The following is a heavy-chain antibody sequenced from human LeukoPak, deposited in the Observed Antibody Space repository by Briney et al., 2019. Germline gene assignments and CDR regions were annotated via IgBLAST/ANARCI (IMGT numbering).Heavy chain of an antibody. CDR3: AKGSALGYSSSWYLNS. V-gene: IGHV3-23*01. Sequence: GGSLRLSCAASGFTFSSYGMNWVRQAPGKGLEGISATSGSGAYTYYADSVKGRFTISRDNSKDTLYLQMNSLKVDDTALYYCAKGSALGYSSSWYLNSWGQGTLVTVSS. J-gene: IGHJ4*02. CDR1: GFTFSSYG. CDR2: TSGSGAYT. D-gene: IGHD6-13*01.